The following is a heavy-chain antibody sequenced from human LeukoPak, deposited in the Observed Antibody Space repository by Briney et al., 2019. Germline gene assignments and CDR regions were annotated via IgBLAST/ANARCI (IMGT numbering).Heavy chain of an antibody. J-gene: IGHJ4*02. CDR1: GYSFTSYD. CDR2: MNPNSGNT. D-gene: IGHD6-13*01. V-gene: IGHV1-8*01. CDR3: ARRVAAGGTCMGY. Sequence: GASVTVSCKASGYSFTSYDINWVRQAAGQGLEWMGWMNPNSGNTGSAQKFQGRVTMTRNTSIGTAYMELSNLRSEDTAVYYCARRVAAGGTCMGYWGQGTLVTVSS.